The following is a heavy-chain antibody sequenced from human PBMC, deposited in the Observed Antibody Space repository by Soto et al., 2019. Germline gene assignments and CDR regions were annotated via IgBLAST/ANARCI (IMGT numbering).Heavy chain of an antibody. CDR1: GYSFTSYW. J-gene: IGHJ6*02. V-gene: IGHV5-10-1*01. D-gene: IGHD4-17*01. CDR2: IDPSDSYT. CDR3: ARSMTTVTTRYYYGMDV. Sequence: GESLKISCKGSGYSFTSYWSSWVRQMPGKGLEWMGRIDPSDSYTNYSPSFQGHVTISADKSISTAYLQWSSLKASDTAMYYCARSMTTVTTRYYYGMDVWGQGTTVTVSS.